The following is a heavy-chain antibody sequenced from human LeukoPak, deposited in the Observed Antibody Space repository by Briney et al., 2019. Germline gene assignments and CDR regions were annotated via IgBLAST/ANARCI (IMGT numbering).Heavy chain of an antibody. CDR1: GASISSSNW. D-gene: IGHD4-23*01. CDR3: ARLYGGNSSPYYYYYYGMDV. V-gene: IGHV4-4*02. Sequence: SETLSLTCAVSGASISSSNWWSWVRQPPGKGLEWIGYIYYSGSTNYNPSLKSRVTISVDTSKNQFSLKLSSVTAADTAVYYCARLYGGNSSPYYYYYYGMDVWGQGTTVTVSS. CDR2: IYYSGST. J-gene: IGHJ6*02.